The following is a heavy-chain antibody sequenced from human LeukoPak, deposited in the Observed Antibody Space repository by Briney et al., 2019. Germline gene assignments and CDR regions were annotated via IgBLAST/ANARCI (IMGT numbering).Heavy chain of an antibody. CDR3: ARDNDFWSA. Sequence: SETLSLTCAVYGGSFSGYYWSWIRQPAGKGLEWIGRIYTSGSTNYNPSLKSRVTISVDTSKNQFSLKLSSVTAADTAVYYCARDNDFWSAWGQGTLVTVSS. D-gene: IGHD3-3*01. V-gene: IGHV4-4*07. J-gene: IGHJ5*02. CDR2: IYTSGST. CDR1: GGSFSGYY.